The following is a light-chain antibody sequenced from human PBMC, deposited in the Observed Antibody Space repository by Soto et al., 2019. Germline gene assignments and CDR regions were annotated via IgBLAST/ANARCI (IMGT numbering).Light chain of an antibody. J-gene: IGKJ1*01. V-gene: IGKV1-5*03. CDR2: KAS. CDR3: QQYNSYWT. CDR1: QSISSW. Sequence: DIQMTQSPSTLSASVGDRVTITCRASQSISSWLAWYQQKPGKAPKLLIYKASSLESGVPSRFSGSGSGTKFTFTFSSLQPDDFATYYCQQYNSYWTFGQGTKV.